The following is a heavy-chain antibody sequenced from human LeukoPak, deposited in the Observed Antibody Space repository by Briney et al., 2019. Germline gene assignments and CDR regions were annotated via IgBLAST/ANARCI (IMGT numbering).Heavy chain of an antibody. V-gene: IGHV1-46*01. CDR2: INPSGGST. CDR3: ARLPPDGSGWYDYYGMDV. Sequence: ASVKVSCKASGYTFTSYYMHWVRQAPGQGLEWMGIINPSGGSTSYAQKFQGRVTMTRDTSTSTVYMELSSLRSEDTAVYYCARLPPDGSGWYDYYGMDVWGQGTLVTVSS. D-gene: IGHD6-19*01. CDR1: GYTFTSYY. J-gene: IGHJ6*02.